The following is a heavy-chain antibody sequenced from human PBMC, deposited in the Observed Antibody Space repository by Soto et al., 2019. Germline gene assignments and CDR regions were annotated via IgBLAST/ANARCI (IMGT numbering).Heavy chain of an antibody. J-gene: IGHJ5*02. CDR1: GYSLSGYY. Sequence: ASVKVSCKASGYSLSGYYLHWVRQAPGQGPEWMGWINPNSCGTKYVQKFQGRVTMTRDTSISTVYLGLSRLRSDYTAVYYCSRGWGIAAPGPNWFDPWGQGTLVTVSS. V-gene: IGHV1-2*02. CDR3: SRGWGIAAPGPNWFDP. D-gene: IGHD6-13*01. CDR2: INPNSCGT.